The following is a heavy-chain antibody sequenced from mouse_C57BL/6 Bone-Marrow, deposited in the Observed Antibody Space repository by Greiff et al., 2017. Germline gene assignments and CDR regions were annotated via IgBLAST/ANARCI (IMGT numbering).Heavy chain of an antibody. CDR2: IHPSDSDT. Sequence: QVQLQQPGAELVKPGASVKVSCKASGYTFTSYWMHWVKQRPGQGLEWIGRIHPSDSDTNYNQKFKGKATLTVDKSSSPAYMQLSSLTSEDSAVYYCAITEGTAQAHFDYWGQGTTLTVSS. V-gene: IGHV1-74*01. CDR1: GYTFTSYW. J-gene: IGHJ2*01. D-gene: IGHD3-2*02. CDR3: AITEGTAQAHFDY.